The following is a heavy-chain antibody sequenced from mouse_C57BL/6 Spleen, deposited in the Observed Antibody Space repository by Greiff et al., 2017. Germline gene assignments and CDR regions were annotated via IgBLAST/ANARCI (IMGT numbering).Heavy chain of an antibody. CDR2: IYPGDGDT. CDR1: GYAFSSSW. CDR3: GRSGYYGSGYFDD. J-gene: IGHJ2*01. V-gene: IGHV1-82*01. Sequence: QVQLQQSGPELVKPGASVKLSCKASGYAFSSSWMNWVKQRPGKGLEWIGRIYPGDGDTNYNGKFKGKATLTADKSSSTAYMQLSSLTSEDSAVYVCGRSGYYGSGYFDDWGKGTTLTVSS. D-gene: IGHD1-1*01.